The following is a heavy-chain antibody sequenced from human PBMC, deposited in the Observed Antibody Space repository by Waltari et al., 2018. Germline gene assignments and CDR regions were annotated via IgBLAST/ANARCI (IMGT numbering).Heavy chain of an antibody. V-gene: IGHV3-23*01. D-gene: IGHD3-3*01. J-gene: IGHJ4*02. CDR1: GLCFSPYA. CDR3: AKDRNAIFGDY. CDR2: ISGRGDRT. Sequence: EVQLLESGGDLIPPGGSRRLPCPASGLCFSPYAMSWARQGPGKGLEWVSTISGRGDRTYYADSVKGRFTISRDNSKNTLYLQMNSLRAEDTAMYYCAKDRNAIFGDYWGQGTLVTVSS.